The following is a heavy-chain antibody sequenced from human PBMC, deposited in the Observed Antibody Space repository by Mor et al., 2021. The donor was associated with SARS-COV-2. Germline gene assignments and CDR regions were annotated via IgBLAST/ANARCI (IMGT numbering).Heavy chain of an antibody. Sequence: KGRITITPDTINNQFSLQLNSVTPEDTAVYYCARDGQYSGYDWDYWGQGTLVTVSS. J-gene: IGHJ4*02. CDR3: ARDGQYSGYDWDY. V-gene: IGHV6-1*01. D-gene: IGHD5-12*01.